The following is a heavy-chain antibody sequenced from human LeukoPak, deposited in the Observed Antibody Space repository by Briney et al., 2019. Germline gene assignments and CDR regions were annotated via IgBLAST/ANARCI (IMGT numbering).Heavy chain of an antibody. J-gene: IGHJ4*02. Sequence: SETLSLTCAVYGGSFSGYYWSWIRQPPGKGLEWIGEINHSGSTNYNPSLKSRVTISVDTSKNQFSLKLSSVTAADTAVYYCARGLVVAATTAFFDYWGQGTLVAVSS. CDR1: GGSFSGYY. V-gene: IGHV4-34*01. CDR3: ARGLVVAATTAFFDY. CDR2: INHSGST. D-gene: IGHD2-15*01.